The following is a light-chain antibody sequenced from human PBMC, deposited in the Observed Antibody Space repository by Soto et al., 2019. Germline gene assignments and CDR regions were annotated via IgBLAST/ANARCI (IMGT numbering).Light chain of an antibody. V-gene: IGKV3-11*01. Sequence: EIVLTQSPATLSLSPGELATLSCRASQSVSSYLAWYQQKPGQAHRLLMYDASNRAAVIPARFSGSGSGTYFTLTISSLEAEVFAVYYWQQRSNLLTFGGGTKVEIK. J-gene: IGKJ4*01. CDR2: DAS. CDR3: QQRSNLLT. CDR1: QSVSSY.